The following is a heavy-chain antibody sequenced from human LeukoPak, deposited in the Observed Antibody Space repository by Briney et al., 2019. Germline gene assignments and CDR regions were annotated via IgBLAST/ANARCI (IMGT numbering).Heavy chain of an antibody. V-gene: IGHV3-48*01. CDR2: ISSSSSTI. D-gene: IGHD6-19*01. J-gene: IGHJ4*02. Sequence: PGGSLRLSCAASGFTFSSYSMNWVRQAPGKGLEWVSYISSSSSTIYYADSVKGRFTISRDNAKNSLYLQMNSLRAEDTAVYYCARRTPYSSGWYLIDYWGQGTLVTVSS. CDR1: GFTFSSYS. CDR3: ARRTPYSSGWYLIDY.